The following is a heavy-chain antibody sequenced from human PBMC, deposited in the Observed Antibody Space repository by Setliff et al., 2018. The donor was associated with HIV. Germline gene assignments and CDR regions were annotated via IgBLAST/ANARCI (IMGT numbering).Heavy chain of an antibody. V-gene: IGHV1-8*02. J-gene: IGHJ6*03. CDR2: MNPKTGNT. CDR1: GYTFNNYD. CDR3: ARALAGGPYYDFWSGSYRDQYNYMDV. D-gene: IGHD3-3*01. Sequence: GASVKVSCKASGYTFNNYDIHWVRQATGEGLEWMGWMNPKTGNTGYAQKFQDRVTLTRNTSISIAYMELSGLTSEDTAVYYCARALAGGPYYDFWSGSYRDQYNYMDVWGKGTKVTSP.